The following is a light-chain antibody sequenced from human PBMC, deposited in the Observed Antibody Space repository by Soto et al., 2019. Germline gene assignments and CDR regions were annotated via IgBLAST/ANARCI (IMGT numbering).Light chain of an antibody. CDR1: QNVSSAY. CDR2: AAS. J-gene: IGKJ5*01. V-gene: IGKV3-20*01. CDR3: QQSHNSFT. Sequence: IVLPQSPGTLSLSPGERATLSCRTRQNVSSAYLAWYQQKPGQAPRLLMYAASIRTTGIPDRFSGSGSGTDFTLTISRLEPEDFAVYYCQQSHNSFTFGQGTRLEIK.